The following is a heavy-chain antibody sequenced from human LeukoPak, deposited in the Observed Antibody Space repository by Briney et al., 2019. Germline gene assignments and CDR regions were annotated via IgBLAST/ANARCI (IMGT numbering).Heavy chain of an antibody. V-gene: IGHV4-34*01. CDR1: GGSFSSYY. CDR3: VRGSRVYCGGDCYYY. D-gene: IGHD2-21*02. Sequence: SETLSLTCTVFGGSFSSYYWSWIRQPPDKGLEWIGEINPSGSTNYNPSLKTRVTISTDTSKNHFSLNLNSVTAADTGVYYCVRGSRVYCGGDCYYYWGQGTLVTVSS. J-gene: IGHJ4*02. CDR2: INPSGST.